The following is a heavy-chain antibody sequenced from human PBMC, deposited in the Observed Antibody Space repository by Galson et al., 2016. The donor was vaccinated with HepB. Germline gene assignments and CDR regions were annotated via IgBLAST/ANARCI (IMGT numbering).Heavy chain of an antibody. CDR2: DSMDGRRK. D-gene: IGHD2/OR15-2a*01. CDR3: AKRHEYCPPGGCSVGC. Sequence: SLRLSCAASGFTFSGYGMHWVRQAPGKGLEWVAADSMDGRRKFYADSVKGRFTISRDNSNNILFLKMSSLRVDDTAVYFCAKRHEYCPPGGCSVGCWGQGPVVSVSS. CDR1: GFTFSGYG. V-gene: IGHV3-30*18. J-gene: IGHJ4*02.